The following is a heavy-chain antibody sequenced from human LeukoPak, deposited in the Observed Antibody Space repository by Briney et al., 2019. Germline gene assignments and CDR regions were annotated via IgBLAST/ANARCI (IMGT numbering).Heavy chain of an antibody. CDR3: ARGASQQYNWFDP. CDR2: ISSNSSYI. D-gene: IGHD2-2*01. Sequence: PGGSLRLSCAASGFTFSSYSMNWVRQAPGKGLEWVSSISSNSSYIYYADSVKGRFTISRDNAKNSLYLQMNSLRAEDTAVYYCARGASQQYNWFDPWGQGTLVTVSS. J-gene: IGHJ5*02. V-gene: IGHV3-21*01. CDR1: GFTFSSYS.